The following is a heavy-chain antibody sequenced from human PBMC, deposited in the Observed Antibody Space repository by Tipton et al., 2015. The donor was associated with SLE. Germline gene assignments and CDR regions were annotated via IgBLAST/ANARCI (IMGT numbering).Heavy chain of an antibody. J-gene: IGHJ4*02. Sequence: TLSLTCTVSGASVSSHNWNWIRQTPGKGLEWIGHIHYNRDTNYHPSLKSRVTISVDMSKNQLSLKLTSVTAADTAVYYCARGSVVADDFWGQGTLVTVSS. V-gene: IGHV4-59*02. CDR2: IHYNRDT. D-gene: IGHD2-15*01. CDR3: ARGSVVADDF. CDR1: GASVSSHN.